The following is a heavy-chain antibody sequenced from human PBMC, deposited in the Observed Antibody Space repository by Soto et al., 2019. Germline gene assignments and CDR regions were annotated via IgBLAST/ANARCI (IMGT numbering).Heavy chain of an antibody. CDR3: ARGTPSPLIVRSSRGPWFDP. CDR1: GFSISSYY. D-gene: IGHD2-15*01. Sequence: PSVTLSLTCTVYGFSISSYYLSWLRPPPGKGLEWIGYMYYGGRTNYNPSLKSRVTISVDTSKMQVSLKLSSVTAADTAVYFCARGTPSPLIVRSSRGPWFDPWGQGTLVTVSS. V-gene: IGHV4-59*08. J-gene: IGHJ5*02. CDR2: MYYGGRT.